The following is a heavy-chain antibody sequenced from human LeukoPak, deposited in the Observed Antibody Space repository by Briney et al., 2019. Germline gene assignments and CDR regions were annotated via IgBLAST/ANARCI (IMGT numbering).Heavy chain of an antibody. D-gene: IGHD3-10*01. J-gene: IGHJ4*02. CDR1: GYTFTNYW. V-gene: IGHV5-51*01. Sequence: GESLKISCKGSGYTFTNYWIGWVRQMPGKGLEWVGIIYPGDSTTTYSPSFQGQITISADKSISTAYLQWSSLKASDTAIYYCALHPAQGSGSLDFWGQGTLVTVSS. CDR2: IYPGDSTT. CDR3: ALHPAQGSGSLDF.